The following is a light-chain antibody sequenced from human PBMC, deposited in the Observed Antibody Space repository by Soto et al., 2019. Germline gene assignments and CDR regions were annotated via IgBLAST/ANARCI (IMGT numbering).Light chain of an antibody. J-gene: IGLJ1*01. CDR1: SSNIGSNN. CDR2: SNN. V-gene: IGLV1-44*01. CDR3: AAWDDSLNGYDV. Sequence: QSVLTQPPSASGTPGQRVTISCSGSSSNIGSNNVNWYQQLPGTAPKLLIYSNNQRPSGVPDRFSGSKSGTSASLAISGLQSEDEADYYCAAWDDSLNGYDVFGTGTKLTVL.